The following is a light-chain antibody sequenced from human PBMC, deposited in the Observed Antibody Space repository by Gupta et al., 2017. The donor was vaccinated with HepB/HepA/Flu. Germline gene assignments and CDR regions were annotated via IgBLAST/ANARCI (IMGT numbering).Light chain of an antibody. CDR1: QSILYSSNNKNY. V-gene: IGKV4-1*01. J-gene: IGKJ4*01. Sequence: DIVMTQSPDSLAVSLGERATINCKSSQSILYSSNNKNYLAWYQQRPGQPPKLLIYWASTRDSGVPDRFGGSGSGTDFTLTISSLQAEDVAVYYCQQYYSTPRTFGGGTKVEIK. CDR3: QQYYSTPRT. CDR2: WAS.